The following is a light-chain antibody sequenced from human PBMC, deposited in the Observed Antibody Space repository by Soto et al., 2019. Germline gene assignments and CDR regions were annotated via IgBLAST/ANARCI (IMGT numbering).Light chain of an antibody. CDR2: KIS. V-gene: IGKV2-24*01. CDR3: QQTKSFPRT. J-gene: IGKJ1*01. CDR1: QSLVYSDGNTY. Sequence: DIVITQTPLSSPVTLGQPASISCRSSQSLVYSDGNTYLSWLQQRPGQPPRLLIYKISNRFSGVPSRFSGSGSGTNFTLTISSLQSEDFATYYCQQTKSFPRTFGQGTKVDIK.